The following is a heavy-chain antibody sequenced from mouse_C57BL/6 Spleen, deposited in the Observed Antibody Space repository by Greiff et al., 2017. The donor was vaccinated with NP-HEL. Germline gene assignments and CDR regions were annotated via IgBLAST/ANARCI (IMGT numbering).Heavy chain of an antibody. J-gene: IGHJ2*01. CDR3: ARESGGYGY. CDR1: GFTFSSYA. CDR2: ISDGGSYT. V-gene: IGHV5-4*01. D-gene: IGHD1-1*02. Sequence: EVQVVESGGGLVKPGGSLKLSCAASGFTFSSYAMSWVRQTPEKRLEWVATISDGGSYTYYPDNVKGRVTISRDNAKNNLYLQMSHLKSEDTAMYYCARESGGYGYWGQGTTLTVSS.